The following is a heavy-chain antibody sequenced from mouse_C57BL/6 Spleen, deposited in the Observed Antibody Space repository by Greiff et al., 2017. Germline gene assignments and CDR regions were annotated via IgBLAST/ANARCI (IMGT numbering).Heavy chain of an antibody. CDR3: ARSYGSPLDY. V-gene: IGHV7-3*01. CDR2: IRNKANGYTT. D-gene: IGHD1-1*01. J-gene: IGHJ2*01. Sequence: EVKVVESGGGLVQPGGSLSLSCAASGFTFTDYYMSWVRQPPGKALEWLGFIRNKANGYTTEYSASVKGRFTISRDNSQSILYLQMNALRAEDSATYYCARSYGSPLDYWGQGTTLTVSS. CDR1: GFTFTDYY.